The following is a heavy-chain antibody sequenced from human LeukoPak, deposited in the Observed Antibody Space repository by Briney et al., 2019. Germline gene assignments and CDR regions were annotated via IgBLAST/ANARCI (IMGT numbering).Heavy chain of an antibody. J-gene: IGHJ5*02. V-gene: IGHV3-48*01. CDR3: ARSSSRGSRQKSWFDP. Sequence: PGGSLRLSCAASGFTLSDHYMNWVRQAPGKGLEWVSYISSSSSTIYYADSVKGRFTISRDNAKNSLYLQMNSLRAEDTAVYYCARSSSRGSRQKSWFDPWGQGTLVTVSS. CDR2: ISSSSSTI. D-gene: IGHD3-10*01. CDR1: GFTLSDHY.